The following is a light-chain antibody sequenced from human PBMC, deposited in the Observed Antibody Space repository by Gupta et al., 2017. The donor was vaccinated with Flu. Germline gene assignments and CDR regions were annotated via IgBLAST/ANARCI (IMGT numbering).Light chain of an antibody. CDR3: QSYDLSSYVL. J-gene: IGLJ2*01. V-gene: IGLV6-57*03. CDR2: EDN. Sequence: NSVLTQPHSVSASPGKTVTISCTRSSGSIANNYVQWYQQRPGSAPPTVIFEDNQRPSGVPDRFSGSIDSSSNSASLTISGLKTEDDADYYCQSYDLSSYVLFGGGTKLTVL. CDR1: SGSIANNY.